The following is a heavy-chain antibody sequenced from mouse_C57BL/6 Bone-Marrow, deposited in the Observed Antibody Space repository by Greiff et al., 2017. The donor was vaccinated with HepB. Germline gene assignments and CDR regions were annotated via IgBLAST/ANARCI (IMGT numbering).Heavy chain of an antibody. Sequence: QVQLQQSGAELAKPGASVKLSCKASGYTFTSYWMHWVKQRPGQGLEWIGYINPSSGYTKYNQKFKDKATLTADKSSSTAYMQLSSRTYEDSAVYYCASDYYGSPPFAYWGQGTLVTVSA. CDR2: INPSSGYT. J-gene: IGHJ3*01. CDR1: GYTFTSYW. CDR3: ASDYYGSPPFAY. V-gene: IGHV1-7*01. D-gene: IGHD1-1*01.